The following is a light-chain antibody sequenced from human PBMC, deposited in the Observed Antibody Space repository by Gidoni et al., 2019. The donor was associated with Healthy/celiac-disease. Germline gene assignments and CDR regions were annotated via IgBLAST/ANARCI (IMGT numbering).Light chain of an antibody. CDR2: GAS. CDR1: QSVSSN. V-gene: IGKV3-15*01. J-gene: IGKJ4*01. CDR3: QQYNNWRAT. Sequence: EIVMTQSPATLSVSPGERATRSCRASQSVSSNLAWYQQKPGQAPRLLIYGASTRATGIPARFSGSGSGTEFTLTISSLQSEDFAVYYFQQYNNWRATFXGXTKVEIK.